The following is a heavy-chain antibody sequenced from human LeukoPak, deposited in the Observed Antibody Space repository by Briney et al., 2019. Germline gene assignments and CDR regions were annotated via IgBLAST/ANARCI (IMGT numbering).Heavy chain of an antibody. CDR3: ARLGSSYYYYYMDV. J-gene: IGHJ6*03. CDR2: INPNSGGI. Sequence: ASVKVSCKASGYTFSVYYIHWVRQTPGQGLEWMGWINPNSGGINYAQKFQGRVTMTRDTSISTAYMELSRLRSEDTAVYYCARLGSSYYYYYMDVWGKGTTVTVSS. V-gene: IGHV1-2*02. CDR1: GYTFSVYY. D-gene: IGHD1-1*01.